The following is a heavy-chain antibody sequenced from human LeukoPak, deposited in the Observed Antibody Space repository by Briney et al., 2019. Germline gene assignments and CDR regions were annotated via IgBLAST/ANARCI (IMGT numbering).Heavy chain of an antibody. V-gene: IGHV3-23*01. CDR1: GFSFSTFA. CDR3: ARSGEVGYSYDRDAFDI. CDR2: ISGNGDST. J-gene: IGHJ3*02. D-gene: IGHD5-18*01. Sequence: GGSLRLSCAASGFSFSTFAMSWVRQTPGKGLEWVSAISGNGDSTYYADSVKGRFTISRDNSKNSLYLQMNSLRAEDTAVYYCARSGEVGYSYDRDAFDIWGQGTMVTVSS.